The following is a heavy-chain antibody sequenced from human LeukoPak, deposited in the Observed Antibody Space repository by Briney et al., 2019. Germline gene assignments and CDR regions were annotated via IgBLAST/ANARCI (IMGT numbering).Heavy chain of an antibody. V-gene: IGHV1-18*01. CDR1: GYTFTSYG. Sequence: ASVKVSCKASGYTFTSYGIRWVRQAPGQGLAWMGWISAYNGNTNYAQKLQGRVTMTTDTSTSTAYMELRSLRSDDTAVYYCARQSQYYDFWSGYYSDYYYYYGMDVWGQGTTVTVSS. J-gene: IGHJ6*02. CDR2: ISAYNGNT. D-gene: IGHD3-3*01. CDR3: ARQSQYYDFWSGYYSDYYYYYGMDV.